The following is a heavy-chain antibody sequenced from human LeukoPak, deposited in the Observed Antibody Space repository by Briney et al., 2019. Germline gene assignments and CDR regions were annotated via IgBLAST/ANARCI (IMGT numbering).Heavy chain of an antibody. V-gene: IGHV4-61*02. J-gene: IGHJ6*03. CDR1: GGSISSGSYY. CDR2: IYTSGST. D-gene: IGHD3-3*01. Sequence: SSQTLSLTCTVSGGSISSGSYYWSWIRQPAGKGLEWIGRIYTSGSTNYNPSLKSRVTISVDTSKNQFSLKLSSVTAADTAVYYCARVNTIFGVVIGDMDVWGKGTTVTVSS. CDR3: ARVNTIFGVVIGDMDV.